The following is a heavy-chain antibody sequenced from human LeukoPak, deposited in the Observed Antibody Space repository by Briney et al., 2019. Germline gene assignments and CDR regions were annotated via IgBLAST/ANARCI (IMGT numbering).Heavy chain of an antibody. CDR1: GGSISSSSYY. J-gene: IGHJ6*03. Sequence: SETLSLTCTVSGGSISSSSYYWGWIRQPPGKGLEWIGSIYYSGSTYYNPSLKSRVTISVDTSKIQISLTLNSVTAADTAVYYCARLRDYYYNYMDVWGKGTTVTVSS. CDR2: IYYSGST. V-gene: IGHV4-39*01. CDR3: ARLRDYYYNYMDV.